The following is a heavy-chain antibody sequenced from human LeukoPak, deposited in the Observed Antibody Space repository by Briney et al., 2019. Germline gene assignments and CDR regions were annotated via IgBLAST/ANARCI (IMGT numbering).Heavy chain of an antibody. CDR1: GGSISSYY. Sequence: SETLSLTCTVSGGSISSYYWSWIRQPPGKGLEWIGYIYYGGSTKYKPSLKSRVTISVDTSKNQFSLKLSSVTAADTAVYYCARGRFLDAFDIWGQGTMVTVSS. J-gene: IGHJ3*02. V-gene: IGHV4-59*01. CDR2: IYYGGST. D-gene: IGHD3-3*01. CDR3: ARGRFLDAFDI.